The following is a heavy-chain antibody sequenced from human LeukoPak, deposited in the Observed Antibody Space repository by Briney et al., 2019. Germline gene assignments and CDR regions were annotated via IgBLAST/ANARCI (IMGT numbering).Heavy chain of an antibody. CDR3: ARDRSEGHDSSGPLDAFDV. Sequence: KTGGSLRLSCSAYGFTFSNYCMNWVRQAPGKGLEWVSSISSSYTYIYYGDSVKGRFTISRDNARNSLYLQMNNLRADDTAVYYCARDRSEGHDSSGPLDAFDVWGQGTLVTVSS. V-gene: IGHV3-21*01. J-gene: IGHJ3*01. D-gene: IGHD3-22*01. CDR1: GFTFSNYC. CDR2: ISSSYTYI.